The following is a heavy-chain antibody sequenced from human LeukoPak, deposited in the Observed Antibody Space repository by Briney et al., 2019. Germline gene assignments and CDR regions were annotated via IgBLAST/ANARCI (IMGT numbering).Heavy chain of an antibody. V-gene: IGHV4-4*09. D-gene: IGHD5/OR15-5a*01. J-gene: IGHJ2*01. Sequence: SDTLSLTCTVSGGSISSYYWSWIRQPPGKGLEWIAYIHTSGSTTSNPSLRSRVTMSVDTSKDQFSLRLSSVTAADTAVYYCARHAGFSVWYFDLWGRGTLVTVSS. CDR2: IHTSGST. CDR3: ARHAGFSVWYFDL. CDR1: GGSISSYY.